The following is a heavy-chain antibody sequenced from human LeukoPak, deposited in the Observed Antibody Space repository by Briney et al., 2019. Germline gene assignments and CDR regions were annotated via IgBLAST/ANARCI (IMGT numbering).Heavy chain of an antibody. V-gene: IGHV4-59*06. CDR2: IYYSGST. CDR3: ARTPYSIAALFYYGMDV. J-gene: IGHJ6*02. Sequence: SETLSLTCTVSGGSISSYYWSWIRQHPGKGLEWIGYIYYSGSTDYNPSLKSRVTISVDTSKNQFSLKLSSVTAADTAVYYCARTPYSIAALFYYGMDVWGQGTTVTVSS. D-gene: IGHD6-6*01. CDR1: GGSISSYY.